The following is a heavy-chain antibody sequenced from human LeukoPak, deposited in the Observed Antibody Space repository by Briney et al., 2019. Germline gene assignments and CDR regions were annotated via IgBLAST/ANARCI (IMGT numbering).Heavy chain of an antibody. CDR1: GGTFSSYA. CDR2: IIPIFGTA. V-gene: IGHV1-69*05. Sequence: ASVKVSCKASGGTFSSYAISWVRQAPGQGLEWMGGIIPIFGTANYAQKFQGRVTITTDESTSTAYMELSSLRSEDTAVYYCARVAGDRGGLNYYYYYYMDVWGKGTTVTVSS. J-gene: IGHJ6*03. D-gene: IGHD7-27*01. CDR3: ARVAGDRGGLNYYYYYYMDV.